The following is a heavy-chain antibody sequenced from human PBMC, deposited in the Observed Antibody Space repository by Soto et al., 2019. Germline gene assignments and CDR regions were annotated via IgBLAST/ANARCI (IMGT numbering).Heavy chain of an antibody. D-gene: IGHD5-12*01. V-gene: IGHV4-59*01. CDR1: GGSISSYY. Sequence: QVQLQESGPGLVKPSETLSLTCTVSGGSISSYYWSWIRQPPGKGLEWIGYIYYSGSTNYNPSLKGRVTIAVDTSEIQFSLKLSSVTSADTAVYYCARAYGGYADYWGQGALVTVSS. CDR2: IYYSGST. CDR3: ARAYGGYADY. J-gene: IGHJ4*02.